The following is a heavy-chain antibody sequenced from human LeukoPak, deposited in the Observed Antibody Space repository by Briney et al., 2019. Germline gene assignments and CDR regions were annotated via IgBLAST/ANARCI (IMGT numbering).Heavy chain of an antibody. CDR3: ANHLACGSTSCPPFDY. D-gene: IGHD2-2*01. J-gene: IGHJ4*02. CDR2: ISNSGSYI. CDR1: GFTVSSNY. V-gene: IGHV3-21*01. Sequence: GGTLRLFCAASGFTVSSNYMNWVRQAPGEGLEWVSSISNSGSYIYYADSVKGRFTISRDNAKNSLYLQMNSLRAEDTAVYYCANHLACGSTSCPPFDYWGQGTLVTVSS.